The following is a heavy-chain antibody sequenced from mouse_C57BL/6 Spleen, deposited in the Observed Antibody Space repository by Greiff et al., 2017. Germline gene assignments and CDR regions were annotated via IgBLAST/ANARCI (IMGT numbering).Heavy chain of an antibody. V-gene: IGHV5-17*01. CDR2: ISSGSSAI. CDR1: GFTFSDYG. J-gene: IGHJ2*01. CDR3: ARRNYFDY. Sequence: EVKVVESGGGLVKPGGSLKLSCAASGFTFSDYGMHWVRQAPEKGLVWVAYISSGSSAIYYADTVKGRVTISRDNAKNTLFLQMTSLRSEDTAMYYCARRNYFDYWGQGTTLTVSS.